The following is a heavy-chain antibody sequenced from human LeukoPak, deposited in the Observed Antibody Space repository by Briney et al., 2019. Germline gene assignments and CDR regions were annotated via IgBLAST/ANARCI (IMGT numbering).Heavy chain of an antibody. J-gene: IGHJ5*02. V-gene: IGHV1-2*02. Sequence: ASVKVSCKASGYTFTGYYIHWVRQAPGQGLECVGWINPNSGGTNYAQKFQGRVTMTRDTSISTAYMELSRLRSDDTAVYYCARGGSGSYFSWLDPWGQGTLVTVSS. CDR1: GYTFTGYY. CDR3: ARGGSGSYFSWLDP. D-gene: IGHD3-10*01. CDR2: INPNSGGT.